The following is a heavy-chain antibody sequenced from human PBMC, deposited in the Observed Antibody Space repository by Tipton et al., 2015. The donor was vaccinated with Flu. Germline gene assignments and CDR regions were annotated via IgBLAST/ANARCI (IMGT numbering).Heavy chain of an antibody. CDR1: GYTFTSHW. D-gene: IGHD3-3*01. J-gene: IGHJ3*01. CDR3: ARHRGVASIPSHDAFDF. CDR2: IYPGDSDT. Sequence: QLVQSGAVVKKPGESLRISCKASGYTFTSHWIGWVRQRPGKGPEWMGIIYPGDSDTRYSPSFQGQVTLSVDKSINTAYLQWSSLEASDSAMYFCARHRGVASIPSHDAFDFWGRGTMVTVSS. V-gene: IGHV5-51*01.